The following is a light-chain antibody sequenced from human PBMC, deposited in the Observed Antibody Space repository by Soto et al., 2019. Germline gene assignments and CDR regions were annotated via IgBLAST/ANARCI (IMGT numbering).Light chain of an antibody. V-gene: IGLV1-44*01. CDR2: STD. CDR3: AAWDDSLKGWV. Sequence: QSVLTQPPSASGTPGQRVTISCSGSSSNIGSHPVDWYQHLPGMAPKLLIYSTDQRPSGITDRFSGSKSGTSASLAISGLQSEDEADYYWAAWDDSLKGWVFSGGTKLTVL. CDR1: SSNIGSHP. J-gene: IGLJ3*02.